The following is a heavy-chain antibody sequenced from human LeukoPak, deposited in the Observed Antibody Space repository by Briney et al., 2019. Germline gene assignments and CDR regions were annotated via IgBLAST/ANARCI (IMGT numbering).Heavy chain of an antibody. D-gene: IGHD2-2*01. V-gene: IGHV3-66*02. J-gene: IGHJ6*03. Sequence: GGSLRLSCAASGFTVSSNYMSWVRQAPGKGLEWVSVIYSGGSTYYADSVKGRFTISRDNSKNTLYLQMNSLRAEDTAVYYCARVSCSSTSCYYYYYYMDVWGKGTTVTVSS. CDR2: IYSGGST. CDR3: ARVSCSSTSCYYYYYYMDV. CDR1: GFTVSSNY.